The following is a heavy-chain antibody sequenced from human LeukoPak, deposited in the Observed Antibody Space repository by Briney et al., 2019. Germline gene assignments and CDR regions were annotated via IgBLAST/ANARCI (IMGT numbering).Heavy chain of an antibody. V-gene: IGHV4-59*08. Sequence: SETLSLPCSVWGDSFSIYYWLCTPQPPGGGGEGIGHIYYCGSTKYNPSLERRVTLSVDTSKNQFSLKLSSVTAADTAVYYCARHGQAHCSSTSCYAGGWFDPWGQGTLVTVSS. CDR2: IYYCGST. D-gene: IGHD2-2*01. J-gene: IGHJ5*02. CDR1: GDSFSIYY. CDR3: ARHGQAHCSSTSCYAGGWFDP.